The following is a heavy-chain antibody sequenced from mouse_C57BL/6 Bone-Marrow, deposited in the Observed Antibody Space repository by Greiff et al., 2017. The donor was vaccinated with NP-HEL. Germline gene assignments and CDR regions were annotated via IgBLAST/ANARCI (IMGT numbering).Heavy chain of an antibody. D-gene: IGHD2-2*01. CDR2: IWRGGST. CDR3: AKSCGYDEGFAY. J-gene: IGHJ3*01. Sequence: VKLMESGPGLVQPSQSLSITCTVSGFSLTSYGVHWVRQSPGKGLEWLGVIWRGGSTDYNAAFMSRLSITKDNSKSQVFFKMNSLQADDTAIYYCAKSCGYDEGFAYWGQGTLVTVSA. V-gene: IGHV2-5*01. CDR1: GFSLTSYG.